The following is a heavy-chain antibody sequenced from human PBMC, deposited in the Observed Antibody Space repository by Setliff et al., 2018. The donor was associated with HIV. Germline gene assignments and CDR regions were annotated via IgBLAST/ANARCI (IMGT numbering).Heavy chain of an antibody. Sequence: PGGSLRLSCAASGFSFSNFWMHWVRQAPGKGLEWVASISPDGDRNHCVGSVKGRFTASRDNAKRSLYLQMNSLRAEDTAVYYWVREERTAYYDRSRWFDPWGQGTLVTVSS. D-gene: IGHD3-9*01. CDR1: GFSFSNFW. CDR3: VREERTAYYDRSRWFDP. CDR2: ISPDGDRN. J-gene: IGHJ5*02. V-gene: IGHV3-7*03.